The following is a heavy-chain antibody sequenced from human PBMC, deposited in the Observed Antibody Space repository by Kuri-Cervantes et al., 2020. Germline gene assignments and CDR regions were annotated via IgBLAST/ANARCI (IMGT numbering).Heavy chain of an antibody. Sequence: GSLRLSCTVSGGSISSYYWSWIRQPAGKGLEWIGRIYTSGSTNYNPSLKSRVTMSVDTSKNQFSLRLNSVTAADTAVYYCARGTTATHIYYYYGMDVWGQGTTVTVSS. CDR3: ARGTTATHIYYYYGMDV. CDR2: IYTSGST. V-gene: IGHV4-4*07. CDR1: GGSISSYY. D-gene: IGHD4-17*01. J-gene: IGHJ6*02.